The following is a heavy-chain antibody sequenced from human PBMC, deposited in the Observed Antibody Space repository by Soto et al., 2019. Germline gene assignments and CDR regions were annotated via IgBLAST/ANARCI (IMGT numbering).Heavy chain of an antibody. V-gene: IGHV3-23*01. J-gene: IGHJ4*02. Sequence: GGSMRHWYAAAGVKCGGYAVSWVRQAPGKGLEWVSAISGSGGSTYYADSVKGRFTISRDNSKNTLYLQMNSLRAEDTAVYYCAKISPQERYFDWLPFDYWGQGTLVTVSS. D-gene: IGHD3-9*01. CDR2: ISGSGGST. CDR3: AKISPQERYFDWLPFDY. CDR1: GVKCGGYA.